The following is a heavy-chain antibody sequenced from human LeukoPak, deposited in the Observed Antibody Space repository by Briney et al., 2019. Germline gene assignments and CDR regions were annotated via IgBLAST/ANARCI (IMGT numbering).Heavy chain of an antibody. CDR3: ARLTTTVTTFWFDP. J-gene: IGHJ5*02. V-gene: IGHV4-59*08. CDR2: IYYSGST. Sequence: SETLSLTCTVSGGSISSYYWSWIRQPPGKGLEWIGYIYYSGSTNYNPSLKSRVTISVDTSKNQFSLKLSSVTAADTAVYYCARLTTTVTTFWFDPWGQGTLVTVSS. CDR1: GGSISSYY. D-gene: IGHD4-17*01.